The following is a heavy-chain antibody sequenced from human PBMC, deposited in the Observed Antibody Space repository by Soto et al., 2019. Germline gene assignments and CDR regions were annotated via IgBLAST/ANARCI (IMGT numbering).Heavy chain of an antibody. CDR3: ARVVGALGHWFNP. Sequence: QVQLVQSGAEVKKPGASVKVSCKASGYTFTSYGISWVRQAPGQGLEWMGRISAYNGNTNYAQKLQGRVTMTTYTPTSTAYMELRILRSDDTAVYYCARVVGALGHWFNPWGQRTQVTVSS. V-gene: IGHV1-18*01. D-gene: IGHD1-26*01. CDR2: ISAYNGNT. CDR1: GYTFTSYG. J-gene: IGHJ5*02.